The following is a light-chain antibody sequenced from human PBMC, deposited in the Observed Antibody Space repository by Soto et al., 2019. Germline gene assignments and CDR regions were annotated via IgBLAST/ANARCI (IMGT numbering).Light chain of an antibody. CDR1: QSVNIN. J-gene: IGKJ4*01. Sequence: EIVMTQSPATLSVSPGERATLSCRASQSVNINLAWYQQKPGQAPRLLIYGTSTRATGVPARFSGSGSGTEFTLTISNLQSEDFAVYYCQQYNYWPPLTFGGGTKVAIK. V-gene: IGKV3-15*01. CDR3: QQYNYWPPLT. CDR2: GTS.